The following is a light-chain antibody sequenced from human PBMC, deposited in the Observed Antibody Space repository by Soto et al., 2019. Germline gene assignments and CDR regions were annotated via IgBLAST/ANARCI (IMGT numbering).Light chain of an antibody. Sequence: DIQMTQSPSTLSASVGDRVTITCRASQSISSWLAWYQQKPGKAPKLLIYDASSLESGVPSRFSGSGSGTEFTLTISSLQPDDYAPYFCQQYKSYLYTCGQETKLDIK. CDR2: DAS. V-gene: IGKV1-5*01. J-gene: IGKJ2*01. CDR1: QSISSW. CDR3: QQYKSYLYT.